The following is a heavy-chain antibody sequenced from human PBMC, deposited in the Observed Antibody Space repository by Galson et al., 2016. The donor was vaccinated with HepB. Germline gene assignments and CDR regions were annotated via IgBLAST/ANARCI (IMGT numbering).Heavy chain of an antibody. CDR3: ARIGAAAGRPGYYSYGVDV. CDR1: GFTLSNYG. CDR2: VRYDGTNQ. J-gene: IGHJ6*02. V-gene: IGHV3-33*01. Sequence: SLRLSCAASGFTLSNYGMHWFRQAPGKGLEWVAVVRYDGTNQDYADSVKGRFTISRDNSKNTLFLQMNSLRAEDTAVYYCARIGAAAGRPGYYSYGVDVWGQGTTVTISS. D-gene: IGHD6-13*01.